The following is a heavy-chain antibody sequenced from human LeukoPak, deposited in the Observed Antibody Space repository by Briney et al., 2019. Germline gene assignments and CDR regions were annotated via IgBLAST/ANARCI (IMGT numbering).Heavy chain of an antibody. D-gene: IGHD3-3*01. Sequence: SETLSLTCTVSGGSISSYYWSWIRQPPGKGLEWIGYIYYTGSTNYNPSLKSRVTISVATSKNQFSLKLNSVTAADTAVYYCARGGDFWSGYPFDYWGQGTLVTVSS. J-gene: IGHJ4*02. CDR3: ARGGDFWSGYPFDY. CDR1: GGSISSYY. CDR2: IYYTGST. V-gene: IGHV4-59*01.